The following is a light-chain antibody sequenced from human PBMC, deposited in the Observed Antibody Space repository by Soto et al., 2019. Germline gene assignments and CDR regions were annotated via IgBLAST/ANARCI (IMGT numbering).Light chain of an antibody. J-gene: IGKJ1*01. Sequence: DIQMTQSPSSLSASLGDGFNITFRASQGVSTFLAWFQQKPGKAPKSLIYFASSLQSGVPSRFSGSGSGTDFTLTINSLQPDDFATYYCQQYKSYWTFGQGTKVDI. V-gene: IGKV1-16*01. CDR2: FAS. CDR1: QGVSTF. CDR3: QQYKSYWT.